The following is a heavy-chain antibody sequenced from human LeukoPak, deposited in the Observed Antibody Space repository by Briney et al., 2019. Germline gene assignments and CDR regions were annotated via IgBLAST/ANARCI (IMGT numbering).Heavy chain of an antibody. J-gene: IGHJ3*02. CDR1: GGSFSGYY. V-gene: IGHV4-34*01. Sequence: SSETLSLTCAVYGGSFSGYYWSWIRQPPGKGLEWIGEINHSGSTNYNPSLKSRVTISVDTSKNQFSLKLSSVTAADTAVYYCAKDEPDIVVVPAAIWAFDAFDIWGQGTMVTVSS. CDR3: AKDEPDIVVVPAAIWAFDAFDI. D-gene: IGHD2-2*01. CDR2: INHSGST.